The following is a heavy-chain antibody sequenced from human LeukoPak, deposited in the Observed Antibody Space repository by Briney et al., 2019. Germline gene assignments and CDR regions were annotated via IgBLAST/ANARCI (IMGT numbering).Heavy chain of an antibody. J-gene: IGHJ5*02. V-gene: IGHV3-11*04. D-gene: IGHD6-13*01. Sequence: GGSLRLSCEASGFTFSDYYMSWIRQAPGKGLEWVSYISSSGSTIYYADSVKGRFTISRDNAKNSLYLQMNSLRAEDMAVYYCARDIDGVMGSFSGYSSSWYERWFDPWGQGTLVTVSS. CDR1: GFTFSDYY. CDR2: ISSSGSTI. CDR3: ARDIDGVMGSFSGYSSSWYERWFDP.